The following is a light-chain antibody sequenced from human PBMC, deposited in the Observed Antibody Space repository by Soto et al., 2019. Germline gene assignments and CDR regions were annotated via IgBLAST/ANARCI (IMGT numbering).Light chain of an antibody. CDR1: QSVGSN. CDR3: QQYNNWPYT. Sequence: EIVLPHSPATLSVSPGERATLSCRASQSVGSNLAWYQQRPGQPPRLLIYDASTRATDIPARYSGGGSGTEFTLTISSLQSEDFAVYYCQQYNNWPYTFGQGTKLQIK. V-gene: IGKV3-15*01. CDR2: DAS. J-gene: IGKJ2*01.